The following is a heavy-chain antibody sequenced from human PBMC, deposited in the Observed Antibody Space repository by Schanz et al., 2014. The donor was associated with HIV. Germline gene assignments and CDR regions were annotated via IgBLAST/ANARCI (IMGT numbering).Heavy chain of an antibody. J-gene: IGHJ4*02. Sequence: QVQLVESGGGLVRPGGSLRLSCAASGFTFRTHGIHWVRQAPAKGLEWVAVISYDGSIKEYADSVKGRFAISRDNSKNTVYLQMNSLRSEDTAVYYCAKASESIFGVEGLDFWGQGTLVIVSS. CDR2: ISYDGSIK. CDR1: GFTFRTHG. V-gene: IGHV3-30*18. CDR3: AKASESIFGVEGLDF. D-gene: IGHD3-3*01.